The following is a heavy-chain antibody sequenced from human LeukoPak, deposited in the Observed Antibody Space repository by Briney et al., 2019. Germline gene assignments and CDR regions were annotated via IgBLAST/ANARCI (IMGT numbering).Heavy chain of an antibody. CDR2: ISTSSSYI. V-gene: IGHV3-21*01. CDR1: GFTFNSYS. Sequence: GGSLRLSCAASGFTFNSYSMNWVRQTPGKGLEWVSSISTSSSYIYYADSVKGRFTISRDNAKNSLYLQMNSLRAEDTAVYYCARGEYGSGSYHIDYWGQGTLVTVSS. D-gene: IGHD3-10*01. CDR3: ARGEYGSGSYHIDY. J-gene: IGHJ4*02.